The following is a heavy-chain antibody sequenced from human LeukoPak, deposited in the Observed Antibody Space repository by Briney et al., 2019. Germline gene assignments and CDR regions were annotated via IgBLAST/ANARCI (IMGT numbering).Heavy chain of an antibody. CDR2: ISPSGITT. D-gene: IGHD6-19*01. CDR1: GFTLSDHY. CDR3: ARQRSSYYFDS. Sequence: GGSLRLSCAVSGFTLSDHYVSWIRQAPGKGLDWLSYISPSGITTKYADSVKGRFTVSRDNAKNSVFLQLNNLRVEDTAVYFCARQRSSYYFDSWGQGTLVTVSS. J-gene: IGHJ4*02. V-gene: IGHV3-11*01.